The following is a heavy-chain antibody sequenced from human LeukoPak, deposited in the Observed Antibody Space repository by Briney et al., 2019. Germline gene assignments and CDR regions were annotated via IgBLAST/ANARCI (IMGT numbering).Heavy chain of an antibody. V-gene: IGHV3-30*18. Sequence: GGSLRLSCAASGFTFSSYGMHWVRQAPGKGLEWVAVISYDGSNKYYADSVKGRFTISRDNSKNTLYLQMNSLRAEDTAVYYCAKDIERVAAAAPSDYWGQGTLVTVSS. D-gene: IGHD6-13*01. CDR3: AKDIERVAAAAPSDY. CDR1: GFTFSSYG. J-gene: IGHJ4*02. CDR2: ISYDGSNK.